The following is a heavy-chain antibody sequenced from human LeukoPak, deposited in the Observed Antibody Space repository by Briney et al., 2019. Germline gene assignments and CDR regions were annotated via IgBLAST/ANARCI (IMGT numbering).Heavy chain of an antibody. CDR3: ARAEEGNYGGNPDAFDI. CDR2: IRYDGSNK. V-gene: IGHV3-30*02. CDR1: GFTFSSYS. Sequence: PGGSLRLSCAASGFTFSSYSMNWVRQAPGKGLEWVAFIRYDGSNKYYADSVKGRFTISRDNSKNTLYLQMNSLRAEDTAVYYCARAEEGNYGGNPDAFDIWGQGTMVTVSS. J-gene: IGHJ3*02. D-gene: IGHD4-23*01.